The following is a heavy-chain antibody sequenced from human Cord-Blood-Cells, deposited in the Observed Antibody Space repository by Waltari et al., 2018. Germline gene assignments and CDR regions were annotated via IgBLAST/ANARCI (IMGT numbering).Heavy chain of an antibody. Sequence: QVQLQESGPGLVKPSETLSLTCTVPGGSVSRGSSYWSWIRQPPGKGREWIGYISYRESTNYNPALKSLVTISVETSKKQFSLKLSSVTAADTAVYYWARDPRGYSGYDDMGWFDPWGQGTLVTVSS. D-gene: IGHD5-12*01. J-gene: IGHJ5*02. CDR2: ISYREST. V-gene: IGHV4-61*01. CDR1: GGSVSRGSSY. CDR3: ARDPRGYSGYDDMGWFDP.